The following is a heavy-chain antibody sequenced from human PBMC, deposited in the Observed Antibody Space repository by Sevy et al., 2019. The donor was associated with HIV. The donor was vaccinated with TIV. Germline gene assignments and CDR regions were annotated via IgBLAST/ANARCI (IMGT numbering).Heavy chain of an antibody. CDR1: GFTVSSNY. CDR3: ARDSPMTTMVTVGYYGMDV. V-gene: IGHV3-66*01. D-gene: IGHD4-17*01. J-gene: IGHJ6*02. CDR2: IYSGGST. Sequence: GGSLRLSCAASGFTVSSNYMSWVRQAPGKGLEWVSVIYSGGSTYYADAVKDSFSISRDNSKNTLYLQMSSLRAEDTAVYYCARDSPMTTMVTVGYYGMDVWGQGTTVTVSS.